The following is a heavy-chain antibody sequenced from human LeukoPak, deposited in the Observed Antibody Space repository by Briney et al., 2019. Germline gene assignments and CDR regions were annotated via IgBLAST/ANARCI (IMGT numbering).Heavy chain of an antibody. Sequence: ASVKVSCKASGGTFSSYAISWVRQAPGQGLEWMGGIIPIFGTANYAQKFQGRVTITADESTSTAYMELSSLRSEDTAVYYYARFFDCSGGSCYYYFDYWGQGTLVTVSS. J-gene: IGHJ4*02. D-gene: IGHD2-15*01. CDR1: GGTFSSYA. V-gene: IGHV1-69*13. CDR2: IIPIFGTA. CDR3: ARFFDCSGGSCYYYFDY.